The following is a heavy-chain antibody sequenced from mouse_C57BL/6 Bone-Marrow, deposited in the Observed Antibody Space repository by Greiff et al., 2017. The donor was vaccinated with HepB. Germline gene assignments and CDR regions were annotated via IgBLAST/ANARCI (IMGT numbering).Heavy chain of an antibody. CDR3: ARGYDGYYYTWLAY. Sequence: QVQLQQPGAELVKPGASVKLSCKASGYTFTSYWMHWVKQRPGQGLEWIGMIHPNSGSTNYNEKFKSKATLTVDKSSSTAYMQLSSLTSEDSAVYYCARGYDGYYYTWLAYWGQGTLVTVSS. D-gene: IGHD2-3*01. CDR2: IHPNSGST. CDR1: GYTFTSYW. V-gene: IGHV1-64*01. J-gene: IGHJ3*01.